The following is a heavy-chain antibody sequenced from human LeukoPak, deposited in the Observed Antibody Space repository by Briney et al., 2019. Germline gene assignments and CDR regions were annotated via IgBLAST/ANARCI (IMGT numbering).Heavy chain of an antibody. D-gene: IGHD2-15*01. J-gene: IGHJ4*02. CDR1: GFTVSSNY. CDR2: IYSGGST. Sequence: GGSLRLSCAASGFTVSSNYTSWVRQAPGKGLEWVSVIYSGGSTYYADSVKGRFTISRDNSKNTLYLQMNSLRAEDTAVYYCARAQGISGSFDYWGQGTLVTVSS. CDR3: ARAQGISGSFDY. V-gene: IGHV3-53*01.